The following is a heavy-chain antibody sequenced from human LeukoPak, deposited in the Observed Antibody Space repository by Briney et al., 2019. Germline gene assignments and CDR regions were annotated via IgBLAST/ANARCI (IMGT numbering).Heavy chain of an antibody. J-gene: IGHJ4*02. Sequence: PSETLSLTCTVSGGSISSGSYYWSWIRQPAGKGLEWIGRIYTTGSTNYNPSLKSRVTISVDTSKNQFSLKLSSVTAADTAVYYCASFSSSWYGVGLWGQGTLVTVSS. CDR2: IYTTGST. CDR3: ASFSSSWYGVGL. CDR1: GGSISSGSYY. D-gene: IGHD6-13*01. V-gene: IGHV4-61*02.